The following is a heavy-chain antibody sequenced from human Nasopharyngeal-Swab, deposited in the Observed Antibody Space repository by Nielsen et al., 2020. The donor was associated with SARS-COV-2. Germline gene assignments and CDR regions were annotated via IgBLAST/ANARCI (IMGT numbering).Heavy chain of an antibody. Sequence: GESLKISCAASGFTFSSYAMSWVRQAPGKGLEWVSAISGSGGSTYYADSVKGRFTISRDNSKNTLYLQMNSLRAEDTAVCYCAKDYNSVGWGSNKIYYMDVWGKGTTVTVSS. CDR2: ISGSGGST. CDR3: AKDYNSVGWGSNKIYYMDV. J-gene: IGHJ6*03. D-gene: IGHD3-16*01. V-gene: IGHV3-23*01. CDR1: GFTFSSYA.